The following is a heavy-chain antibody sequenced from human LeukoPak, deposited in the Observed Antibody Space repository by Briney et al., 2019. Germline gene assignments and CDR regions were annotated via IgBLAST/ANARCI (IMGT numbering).Heavy chain of an antibody. CDR3: AREGYCSGGSCFLGSDYYYYYYMDV. J-gene: IGHJ6*03. Sequence: GGSLRLSCAASGFTFDDYGMSWVRQAPGKGLEWVSGINWNGGSTGYADSVKGRFTISRDNAKNSLYPQMNSLRAEDTALYYCAREGYCSGGSCFLGSDYYYYYYMDVWGKGTTVTVSS. D-gene: IGHD2-15*01. CDR2: INWNGGST. V-gene: IGHV3-20*04. CDR1: GFTFDDYG.